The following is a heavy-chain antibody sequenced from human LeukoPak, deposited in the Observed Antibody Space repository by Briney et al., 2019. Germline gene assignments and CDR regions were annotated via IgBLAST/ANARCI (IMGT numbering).Heavy chain of an antibody. CDR2: ISAYNGNT. CDR1: GYTFTSYG. CDR3: ARGAAAGTPAEYFHH. V-gene: IGHV1-18*01. Sequence: EASVKVSCKASGYTFTSYGISWVRQAPGQGLEWMGWISAYNGNTNYAQKLQGRVTMTTDTSTSTAYMELRSLRSDDTAVYYCARGAAAGTPAEYFHHWGQGTLVTVSS. J-gene: IGHJ1*01. D-gene: IGHD6-13*01.